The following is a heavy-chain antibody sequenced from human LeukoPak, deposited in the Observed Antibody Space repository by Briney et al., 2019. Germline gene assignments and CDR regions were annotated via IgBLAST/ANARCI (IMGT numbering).Heavy chain of an antibody. CDR1: GGSVSSGSYY. CDR2: LNYPESA. J-gene: IGHJ5*02. V-gene: IGHV4-61*01. CDR3: ARVLTGFGEFKECWFDH. Sequence: SETLSLTCTVSGGSVSSGSYYWGWLRQPPGKGLEWIGYLNYPESANNNPSLKSRVTISVDTSKYQFSLKLSSVTAADTAVYYCARVLTGFGEFKECWFDHWGQGTLVTVSS. D-gene: IGHD3-10*01.